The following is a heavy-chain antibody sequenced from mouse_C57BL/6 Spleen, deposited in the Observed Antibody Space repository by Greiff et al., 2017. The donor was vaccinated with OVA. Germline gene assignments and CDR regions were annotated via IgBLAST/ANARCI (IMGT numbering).Heavy chain of an antibody. D-gene: IGHD3-2*02. Sequence: QVQLQQPGAELVRPGSSVKLSFKASGYTFTSYWMHWVKQRPKQGLDWIGNIDPSDSETHYNQKFKDKATLTVDKSSSAAYMQLSSLTSEDSAVYYCARGRGAQASFDYWGQGTTLTVSS. J-gene: IGHJ2*01. CDR3: ARGRGAQASFDY. V-gene: IGHV1-52*01. CDR1: GYTFTSYW. CDR2: IDPSDSET.